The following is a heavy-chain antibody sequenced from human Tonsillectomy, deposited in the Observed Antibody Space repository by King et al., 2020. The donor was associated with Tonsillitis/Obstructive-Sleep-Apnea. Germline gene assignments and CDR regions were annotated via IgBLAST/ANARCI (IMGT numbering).Heavy chain of an antibody. V-gene: IGHV1-2*02. CDR3: AREHYYASGREKPHFEY. J-gene: IGHJ4*02. D-gene: IGHD3-10*01. Sequence: HVQLVESGAEVKKPGASVKVSCKASGYIFIGYYIHWVRQAPGQGLEWMGWINPNSGGTNYAQRFQGRVTMTRDTSISTVYMELSSPRSDDTAVYYCAREHYYASGREKPHFEYWGQGTLATVSS. CDR1: GYIFIGYY. CDR2: INPNSGGT.